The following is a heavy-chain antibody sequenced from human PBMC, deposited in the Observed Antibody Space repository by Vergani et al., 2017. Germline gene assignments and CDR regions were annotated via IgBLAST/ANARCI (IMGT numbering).Heavy chain of an antibody. CDR1: GGSFSGYY. V-gene: IGHV4-34*02. D-gene: IGHD3-22*01. Sequence: QVQLQQWGAGLLKPSETLSLTCAVYGGSFSGYYWSWIRQPPGKGLEWIGEINHSGSTNYNPALKSRVTISVDTSKNQFSLKLSSVTAADTAVYYCAIQSYYYDSSGLRRWVQGTLVTVSS. CDR3: AIQSYYYDSSGLRR. J-gene: IGHJ4*02. CDR2: INHSGST.